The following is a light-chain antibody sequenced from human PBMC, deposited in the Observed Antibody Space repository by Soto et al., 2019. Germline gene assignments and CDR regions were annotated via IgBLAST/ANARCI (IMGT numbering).Light chain of an antibody. V-gene: IGLV2-8*01. Sequence: QSALTQSPSASGSPGQSVTISCTGTSSDIGGYNSVSWYQQHPGKAPKVMIYDVTKRPSGVPDRFSGSKSGNTASLTVSGLQAEDEADYYCCSYAGSSPSLVFGGGTKLTVL. CDR1: SSDIGGYNS. J-gene: IGLJ3*02. CDR2: DVT. CDR3: CSYAGSSPSLV.